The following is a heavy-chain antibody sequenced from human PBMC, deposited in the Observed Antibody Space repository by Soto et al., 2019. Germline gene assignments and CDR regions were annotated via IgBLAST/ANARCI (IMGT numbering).Heavy chain of an antibody. D-gene: IGHD1-1*01. CDR1: GYTLTELS. CDR3: ATNPHRYNWNDDDSYNWFDP. V-gene: IGHV1-24*01. CDR2: FDPEDGET. Sequence: QVQLVQSGAEVKKPGASVKVSCKVSGYTLTELSMHWVRQAPGKGLEWMGGFDPEDGETIYAQKFQGRVTMTEDTSTDTAYMELSSLRSEDTAVYYCATNPHRYNWNDDDSYNWFDPWGQGTLVTVSS. J-gene: IGHJ5*02.